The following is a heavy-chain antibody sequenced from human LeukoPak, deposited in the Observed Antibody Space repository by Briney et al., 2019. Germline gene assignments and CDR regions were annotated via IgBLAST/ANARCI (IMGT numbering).Heavy chain of an antibody. D-gene: IGHD1-26*01. V-gene: IGHV1-2*02. Sequence: ASVKVSCKASGHTFSDYYMHWVRQAPGQGLEWIGSINPDNDGTNYAQTFQGRVTITRDTSINTAYMELSTLGSDDTAVYYCALVTIVGASLDYWGQGTLVTVSS. J-gene: IGHJ4*02. CDR3: ALVTIVGASLDY. CDR1: GHTFSDYY. CDR2: INPDNDGT.